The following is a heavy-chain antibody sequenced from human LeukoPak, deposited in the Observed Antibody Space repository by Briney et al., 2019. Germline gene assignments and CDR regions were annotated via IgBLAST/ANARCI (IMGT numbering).Heavy chain of an antibody. CDR3: AKDSVLRFLEWFPGYYFDY. V-gene: IGHV3-43*02. D-gene: IGHD3-3*01. Sequence: GGSLRLSCAASGFTFDDYAMHWVRQAPGKGLEWASLISGDGGSTYYADSVKGRFTISRDNSKNSLYLQMNSLRTEDTALYYCAKDSVLRFLEWFPGYYFDYWGQGTLVTVSS. CDR1: GFTFDDYA. J-gene: IGHJ4*02. CDR2: ISGDGGST.